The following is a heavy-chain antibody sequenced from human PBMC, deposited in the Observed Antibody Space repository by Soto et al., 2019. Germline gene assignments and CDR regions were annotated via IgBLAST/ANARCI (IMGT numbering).Heavy chain of an antibody. V-gene: IGHV3-72*01. CDR3: GRARSLSTVSYMEV. CDR1: GFIFSDHY. Sequence: DVQVVESGGGFVQPGGSLRLSCTGSGFIFSDHYIDWARQAPGKGLEWIGRARDKTNDYSTAYGAFVKGRFIVARDDVKNSVYLQMTSMRSEDTAVYYCGRARSLSTVSYMEVCGRWTTVIVSS. J-gene: IGHJ6*03. D-gene: IGHD4-17*01. CDR2: ARDKTNDYST.